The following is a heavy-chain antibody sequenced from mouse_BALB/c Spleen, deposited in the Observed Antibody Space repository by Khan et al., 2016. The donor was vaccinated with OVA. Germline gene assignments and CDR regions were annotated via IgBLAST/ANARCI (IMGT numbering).Heavy chain of an antibody. D-gene: IGHD1-1*01. CDR3: ARYFGSRVAC. Sequence: QVQLQQSGAELVRPGSSVKISCKASGYTFSSSWMNWVKQRPGQGLEWIGQIYPGDGDTNYNGKFRGKATLTAEKSSRTAYMQLSSLTSAASAVSCCARYFGSRVACWGHGTLVTVSA. CDR2: IYPGDGDT. V-gene: IGHV1-80*01. J-gene: IGHJ3*01. CDR1: GYTFSSSW.